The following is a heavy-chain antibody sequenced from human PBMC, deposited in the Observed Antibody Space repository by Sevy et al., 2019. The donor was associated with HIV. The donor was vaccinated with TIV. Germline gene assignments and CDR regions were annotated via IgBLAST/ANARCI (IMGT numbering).Heavy chain of an antibody. J-gene: IGHJ4*02. Sequence: GGSLRLSCAASGFTFSNAWMSWVRQAPGKGLEWVGRIKSKTDGGTTDYAAPVKGRFAISRDDSKNTLYLQMNSLKTEGTAVYYCTTEVVGATLAGGPFDYWGQGTLVTVSS. D-gene: IGHD1-26*01. CDR3: TTEVVGATLAGGPFDY. CDR1: GFTFSNAW. V-gene: IGHV3-15*01. CDR2: IKSKTDGGTT.